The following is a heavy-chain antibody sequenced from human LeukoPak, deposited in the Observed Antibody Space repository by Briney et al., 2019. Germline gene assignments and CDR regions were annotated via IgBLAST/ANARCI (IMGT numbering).Heavy chain of an antibody. CDR1: GFTFNNYA. D-gene: IGHD6-13*01. CDR3: AKALWWQQLVRYFDY. CDR2: ISGSGGST. V-gene: IGHV3-23*01. Sequence: GRSLRLSCAASGFTFNNYAMSWVRQAPGKGLEWVSGISGSGGSTYYVDSVKGRFTISRDNSKNTLYLQMNSLRAEDTAVYYCAKALWWQQLVRYFDYWGQGTLVTVSS. J-gene: IGHJ4*02.